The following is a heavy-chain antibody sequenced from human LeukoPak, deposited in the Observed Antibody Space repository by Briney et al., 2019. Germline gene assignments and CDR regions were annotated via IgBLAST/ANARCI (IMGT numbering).Heavy chain of an antibody. Sequence: GGSLRLSCAASGFTFSNAWMSWVRQAPGKGLEWVGRIKSKTDGGTTDYAAPVKGRFTISRDDSKNTLYLQMNSLKTEDTAVYYCTTDKREYYDFWSGLDSYYYYMDVWGKGTTVTVSS. CDR3: TTDKREYYDFWSGLDSYYYYMDV. V-gene: IGHV3-15*01. D-gene: IGHD3-3*01. J-gene: IGHJ6*03. CDR2: IKSKTDGGTT. CDR1: GFTFSNAW.